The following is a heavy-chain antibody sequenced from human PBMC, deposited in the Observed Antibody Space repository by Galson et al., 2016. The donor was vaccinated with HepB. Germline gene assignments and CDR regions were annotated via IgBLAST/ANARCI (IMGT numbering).Heavy chain of an antibody. CDR2: SNRKTDGGTT. J-gene: IGHJ6*02. Sequence: SLRISCAASGFTYSNAWMSWVRQAPGKGQEWVGRSNRKTDGGTTDYAAPVKGRFSISRDDSKNTLYLQMNSLKTEDTAVYYCRYGMDVWGQGTTVTVSS. CDR3: RYGMDV. V-gene: IGHV3-15*01. CDR1: GFTYSNAW.